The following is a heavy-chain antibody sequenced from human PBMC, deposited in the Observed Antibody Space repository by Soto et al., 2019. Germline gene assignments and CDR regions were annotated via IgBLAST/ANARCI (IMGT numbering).Heavy chain of an antibody. CDR3: ARKPHTFDY. Sequence: QITLKESGPTLVKPTQTLTLTCTCSGFSLSTSGVSVGWIRQPPGKALEWLALIYWDYDTRYSPSLKSRLTITKDTSKNQVVLTMTNMDPVDTATYYCARKPHTFDYWGQGTLVTVSS. J-gene: IGHJ4*02. CDR1: GFSLSTSGVS. CDR2: IYWDYDT. V-gene: IGHV2-5*02.